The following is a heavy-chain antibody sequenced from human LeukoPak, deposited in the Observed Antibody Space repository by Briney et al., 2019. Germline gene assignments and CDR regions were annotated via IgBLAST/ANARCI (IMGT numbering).Heavy chain of an antibody. CDR1: GFTFSSYG. CDR2: ISYDGSNK. Sequence: GGSLRLSCAASGFTFSSYGMHWVRQAPGKGLEWVAIISYDGSNKYYADSVKGRFTISRDNSKNTLYLQMNSLSAEDTAVYYCAKDYYDYIWGSFSGDAFDIWGQGTMVTVSS. CDR3: AKDYYDYIWGSFSGDAFDI. D-gene: IGHD3-16*01. V-gene: IGHV3-30*18. J-gene: IGHJ3*02.